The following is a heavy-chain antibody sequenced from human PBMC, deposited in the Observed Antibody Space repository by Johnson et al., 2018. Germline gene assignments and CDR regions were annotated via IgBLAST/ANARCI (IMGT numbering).Heavy chain of an antibody. Sequence: QVQLQESGPGVVKPSETLSLTCTVSGDSISSYYWSWIRQPPGKGLEWLGSVYYTGSTKYNPSLKSRVTISVDTSKNQFSLRLSSVTAADTALSYCARGDSSGYSAAFDLWGQGTMVTVSS. D-gene: IGHD3-22*01. CDR2: VYYTGST. V-gene: IGHV4-59*01. CDR1: GDSISSYY. CDR3: ARGDSSGYSAAFDL. J-gene: IGHJ3*01.